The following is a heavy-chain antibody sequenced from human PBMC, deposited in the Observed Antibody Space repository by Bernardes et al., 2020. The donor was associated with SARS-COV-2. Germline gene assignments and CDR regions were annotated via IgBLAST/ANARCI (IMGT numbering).Heavy chain of an antibody. Sequence: GGSLRLSCAASGFTFSTYTMNWVRQAPGKGLEWVSSISSTSNYIYYADSVKGRFTISRDNAKNSLYLQMNSLRGEDTAVYYCARDYVPYNMDVWGQGTTVTVSS. CDR2: ISSTSNYI. V-gene: IGHV3-21*01. CDR3: ARDYVPYNMDV. CDR1: GFTFSTYT. D-gene: IGHD1-1*01. J-gene: IGHJ6*02.